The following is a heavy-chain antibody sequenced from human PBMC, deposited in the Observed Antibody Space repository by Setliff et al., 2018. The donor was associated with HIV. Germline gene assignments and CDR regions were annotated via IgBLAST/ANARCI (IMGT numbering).Heavy chain of an antibody. CDR1: GFSLSSTGVG. V-gene: IGHV2-5*02. Sequence: SGPTLVNPTQTLTLTCTVSGFSLSSTGVGVGWVRQPPGKALECLALIYWDDDKRYSPSLKSRLTITKDTSKNQVGLTMTNVDPVDTATYYCAHSSYYYDTSGSHAFDIWGQGTMVTVSS. CDR2: IYWDDDK. D-gene: IGHD3-22*01. J-gene: IGHJ3*02. CDR3: AHSSYYYDTSGSHAFDI.